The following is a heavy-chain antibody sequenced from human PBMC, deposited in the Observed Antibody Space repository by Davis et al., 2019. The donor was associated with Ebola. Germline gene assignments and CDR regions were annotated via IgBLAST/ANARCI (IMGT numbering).Heavy chain of an antibody. CDR1: GGTFSSYA. CDR2: IIPIFGTA. Sequence: AASVKVSCKASGGTFSSYAISWVRQAPGQGLEWMGGIIPIFGTANYAQKFQGRVTMTTDTSTSTAYMELRSLRSDDTAVYYCARSVGSSGYYYGWFDPWGQGTLVTVSS. D-gene: IGHD3-22*01. J-gene: IGHJ5*02. CDR3: ARSVGSSGYYYGWFDP. V-gene: IGHV1-69*05.